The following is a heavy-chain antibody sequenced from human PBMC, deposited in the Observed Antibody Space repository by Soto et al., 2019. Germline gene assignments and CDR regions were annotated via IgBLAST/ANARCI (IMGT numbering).Heavy chain of an antibody. J-gene: IGHJ4*02. CDR2: ISSSSSYI. Sequence: GGSLRLSCAVSGFTFSSYSMNWVRQAPGKGLEWVSSISSSSSYIYYADSVKGRFTISRDNAKNSLYLQMNSLRAEDTAIYYCARSERTKWLQCGYWSQGTLVTVSS. CDR1: GFTFSSYS. V-gene: IGHV3-21*01. CDR3: ARSERTKWLQCGY. D-gene: IGHD5-12*01.